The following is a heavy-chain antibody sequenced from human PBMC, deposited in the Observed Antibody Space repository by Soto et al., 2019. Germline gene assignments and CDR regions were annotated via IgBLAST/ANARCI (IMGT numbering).Heavy chain of an antibody. CDR3: AKYESGIRSSGIDY. V-gene: IGHV3-23*01. Sequence: GGSLRLSCGATGFTFSRYVMSWVRQAPGKELEWVSTISGSGVSTYYADSVKGRFTISRDDSKNTLHLQMNSLRAEDTAVYYCAKYESGIRSSGIDYWGQGTLVTVSS. CDR2: ISGSGVST. CDR1: GFTFSRYV. J-gene: IGHJ4*02. D-gene: IGHD2-21*02.